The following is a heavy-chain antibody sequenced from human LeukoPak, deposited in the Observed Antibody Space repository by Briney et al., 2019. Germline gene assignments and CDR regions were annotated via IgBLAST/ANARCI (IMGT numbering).Heavy chain of an antibody. J-gene: IGHJ3*02. D-gene: IGHD3-16*02. CDR2: LRNGAST. CDR1: GFTFDDYG. CDR3: GGVYDYVWGSYRYTGAFDI. Sequence: PGGSLRLSCAASGFTFDDYGLSWVRQVPGKGLEWVSGLRNGASTGYADSVKGRFTISRDNTKNSLYLLMNSMRTADTALYHCGGVYDYVWGSYRYTGAFDIWRQATMVTVCS. V-gene: IGHV3-20*01.